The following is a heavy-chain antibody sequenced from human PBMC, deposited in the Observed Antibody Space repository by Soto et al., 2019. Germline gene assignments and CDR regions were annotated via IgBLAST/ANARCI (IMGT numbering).Heavy chain of an antibody. V-gene: IGHV1-46*03. CDR1: GYTFTSYY. J-gene: IGHJ4*02. Sequence: GASVKVSCKASGYTFTSYYMHWVRQAPGQGLEWMGIINPSGGSTSYAQKFQGRVTMTRDTSTSTVYMELSSLRSEDTAVYYCARDLGYCSGGSCYAFDYWGQGTLVTVSS. CDR2: INPSGGST. CDR3: ARDLGYCSGGSCYAFDY. D-gene: IGHD2-15*01.